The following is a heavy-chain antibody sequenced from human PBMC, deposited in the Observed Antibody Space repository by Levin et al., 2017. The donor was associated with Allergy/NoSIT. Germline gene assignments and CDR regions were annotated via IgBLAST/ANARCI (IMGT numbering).Heavy chain of an antibody. CDR1: GFTFSSYG. Sequence: GGSLRLSCAASGFTFSSYGMHWVRQAPGKGLEWVAVIWYDGSNKYYADSVKGRFTISRDNSKNTLYLQMNSLRAEDTAVYYCARDFGPFILRSAFDIWGQGTMVTVSS. V-gene: IGHV3-33*01. J-gene: IGHJ3*02. D-gene: IGHD4-17*01. CDR3: ARDFGPFILRSAFDI. CDR2: IWYDGSNK.